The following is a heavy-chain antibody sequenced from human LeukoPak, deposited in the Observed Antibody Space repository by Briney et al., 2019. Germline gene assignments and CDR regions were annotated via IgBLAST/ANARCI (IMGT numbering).Heavy chain of an antibody. Sequence: GGSLRLSCAASGFTFSSYAMHWVRQAPGKGLEWAAVISYDGSNKYYADSVKGRFTISRDNSKNTLYLQMNSLRAEDTAVYYCARGARAYSSGYYYVDAFDIWGQGTMVTVSS. V-gene: IGHV3-30-3*01. J-gene: IGHJ3*02. D-gene: IGHD3-22*01. CDR1: GFTFSSYA. CDR2: ISYDGSNK. CDR3: ARGARAYSSGYYYVDAFDI.